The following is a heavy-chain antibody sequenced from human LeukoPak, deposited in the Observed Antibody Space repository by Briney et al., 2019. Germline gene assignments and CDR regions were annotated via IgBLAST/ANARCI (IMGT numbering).Heavy chain of an antibody. Sequence: SVKVSCKASGGIFGRYAISWVRQARGKGLEWMGRIIPIFGTAYYAQKFQGRVTITTDESTSTAYMELSSLTAEDTAVYYCARETPMIVWVLWGQGTLVTVSS. CDR1: GGIFGRYA. V-gene: IGHV1-69*05. CDR3: ARETPMIVWVL. D-gene: IGHD3-22*01. J-gene: IGHJ4*02. CDR2: IIPIFGTA.